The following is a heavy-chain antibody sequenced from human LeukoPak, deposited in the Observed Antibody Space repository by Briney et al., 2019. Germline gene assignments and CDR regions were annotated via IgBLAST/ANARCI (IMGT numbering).Heavy chain of an antibody. V-gene: IGHV4-34*01. CDR2: INHSGST. Sequence: SETLSLTCAVYGGSFSGYYWSWIRQPPGKGLEWIGEINHSGSTNYNPSLKSRVTISVDTSKNLFSLKLSSVTAADTAVYYCARGGRWLQLRGWFDPWGQGTLVTVSS. J-gene: IGHJ5*02. CDR3: ARGGRWLQLRGWFDP. CDR1: GGSFSGYY. D-gene: IGHD5-24*01.